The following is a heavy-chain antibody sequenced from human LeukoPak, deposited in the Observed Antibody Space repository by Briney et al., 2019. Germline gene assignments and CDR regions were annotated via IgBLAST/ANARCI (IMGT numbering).Heavy chain of an antibody. J-gene: IGHJ4*02. Sequence: GGSLRLSCAASGFTFDDYTMHWVRHAPGKGLEWVPLITWDGGSTYYADSVKGRFTISRDNSKNSLYLQMNSLRTEDTALYYCAKGKNTGSYLSHVDYWGQGTLVTVSS. CDR3: AKGKNTGSYLSHVDY. V-gene: IGHV3-43*01. D-gene: IGHD3-10*01. CDR2: ITWDGGST. CDR1: GFTFDDYT.